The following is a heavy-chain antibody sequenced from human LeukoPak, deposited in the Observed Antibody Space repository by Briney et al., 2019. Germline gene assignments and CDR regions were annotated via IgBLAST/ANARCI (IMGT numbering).Heavy chain of an antibody. V-gene: IGHV4-39*01. CDR1: GGSISSSNSYY. CDR3: ARLVLSSPNYFDY. J-gene: IGHJ4*02. D-gene: IGHD2-8*01. CDR2: INYSGNT. Sequence: KSSETLSLTCSVSGGSISSSNSYYWVWTRQPPVKGLEWIGSINYSGNTYYTSSLKSRVTISVDTSKTQFSLRLSSVTAADTAVFYCARLVLSSPNYFDYWGQGTLVTVSS.